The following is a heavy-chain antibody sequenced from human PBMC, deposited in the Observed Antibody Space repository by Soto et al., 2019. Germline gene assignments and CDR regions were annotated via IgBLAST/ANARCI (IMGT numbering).Heavy chain of an antibody. J-gene: IGHJ3*02. CDR2: IANGDNHI. CDR1: GFTFSEYS. D-gene: IGHD2-2*01. CDR3: ARENGHCTDACNRGAFDI. V-gene: IGHV3-21*01. Sequence: EVQVVESGGGLVKPGGSLRLSCAASGFTFSEYSFLWVRQAPGKGLEWLSFIANGDNHIFYSDSVKDRFTISRDNAKNSVYLPWIGLRADDSAVYYCARENGHCTDACNRGAFDIWGQGTMVTVSS.